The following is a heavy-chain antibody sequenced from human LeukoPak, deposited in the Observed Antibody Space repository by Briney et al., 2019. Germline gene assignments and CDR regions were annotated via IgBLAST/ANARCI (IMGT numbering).Heavy chain of an antibody. CDR1: GFTFSSYA. D-gene: IGHD4-17*01. J-gene: IGHJ4*02. CDR3: AKASTTGTTVTTPGY. V-gene: IGHV3-23*01. CDR2: IIGSGSNT. Sequence: GGSLRLSCAASGFTFSSYAMTWVRQAPGKGLEWVSTIIGSGSNTYYADSVKGRFTISRDNSKNTLYLQMNSLRAEDTAVYYCAKASTTGTTVTTPGYWGQGTLVTVSS.